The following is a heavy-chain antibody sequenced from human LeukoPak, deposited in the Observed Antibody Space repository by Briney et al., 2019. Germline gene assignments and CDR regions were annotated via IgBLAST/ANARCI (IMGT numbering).Heavy chain of an antibody. V-gene: IGHV1-69*04. CDR3: ARDGWMDV. CDR1: GYTFTDYA. D-gene: IGHD2-15*01. CDR2: VIPILGTA. J-gene: IGHJ6*02. Sequence: SVKVSCKASGYTFTDYAISWVRQAPGQGLEWVGRVIPILGTANYAQRFQGRVTIIADKSTSTVYMELSSLTSEDTAMYYCARDGWMDVWGQGTTVTVSS.